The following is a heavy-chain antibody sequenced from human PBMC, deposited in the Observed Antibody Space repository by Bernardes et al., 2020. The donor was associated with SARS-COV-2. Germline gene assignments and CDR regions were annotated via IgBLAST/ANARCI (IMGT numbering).Heavy chain of an antibody. CDR2: ISWNSGSI. CDR1: GFTFDDYA. CDR3: ATLMFRGEGFDP. Sequence: GGSLRLSCAASGFTFDDYAMHWVRQAPGKGLEWVSGISWNSGSIGYADSVKGRFTISRDNAKNSLYLQMNSLRAEDTALYYCATLMFRGEGFDPWGQGTLVTVSS. J-gene: IGHJ5*02. V-gene: IGHV3-9*01. D-gene: IGHD3-10*01.